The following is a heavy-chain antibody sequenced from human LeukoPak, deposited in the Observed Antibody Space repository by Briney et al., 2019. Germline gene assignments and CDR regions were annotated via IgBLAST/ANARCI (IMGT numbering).Heavy chain of an antibody. J-gene: IGHJ5*02. Sequence: SETLSLTCTVSGGSITSSIYYWDWIRQPPGKGLEWIGSIYYSGSTYYNPSLKSRVTISVNTTKNQFSLKLTSVTAADTAVYYCASRSSTYAYNWFDPWGQGTLVTVSS. V-gene: IGHV4-39*01. CDR2: IYYSGST. CDR1: GGSITSSIYY. CDR3: ASRSSTYAYNWFDP. D-gene: IGHD3-16*01.